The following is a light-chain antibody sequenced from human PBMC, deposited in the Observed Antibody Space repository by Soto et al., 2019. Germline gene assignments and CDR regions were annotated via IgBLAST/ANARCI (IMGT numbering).Light chain of an antibody. Sequence: EIVMTQSPATLSVSPGERVTLSCRASQSVNNNLAWYQQKPGQAPRLLIYGASTRAAGIPASFSGSASGTEFTLTISSLQSEDFGVYYCQQRSNWPLTFGGGTKVDIK. V-gene: IGKV3-15*01. CDR3: QQRSNWPLT. J-gene: IGKJ4*01. CDR1: QSVNNN. CDR2: GAS.